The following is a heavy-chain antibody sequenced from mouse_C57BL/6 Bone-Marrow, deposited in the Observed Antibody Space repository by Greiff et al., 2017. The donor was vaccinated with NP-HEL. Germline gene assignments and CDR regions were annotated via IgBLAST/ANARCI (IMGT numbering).Heavy chain of an antibody. CDR1: GYTFTDYY. V-gene: IGHV1-26*01. Sequence: EVQLQQSGPELVKPGASVKISCKASGYTFTDYYMNWVKQSHGKSLEWIGDINPKNGGTSYNQKFKGKATLTVDKSSSTAYMELRSLTSEDSAVYYCASIYYYGSSYCWYFDVWGTGTTVTVSS. J-gene: IGHJ1*03. CDR3: ASIYYYGSSYCWYFDV. CDR2: INPKNGGT. D-gene: IGHD1-1*01.